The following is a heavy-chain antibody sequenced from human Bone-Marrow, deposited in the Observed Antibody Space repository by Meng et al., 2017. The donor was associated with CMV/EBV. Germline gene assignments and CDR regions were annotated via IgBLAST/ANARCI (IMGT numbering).Heavy chain of an antibody. CDR2: IWYDGSNK. J-gene: IGHJ4*02. Sequence: GESLKISCAASGFTFSSYGMHWVRQAPGKGLEWVAVIWYDGSNKYYADSVKGRFTISRDNSKNTLYLQMNSLRAEDTAMYYCARVAPARKLPGPYYFDYWGQGTLVTVSS. CDR1: GFTFSSYG. V-gene: IGHV3-33*01. CDR3: ARVAPARKLPGPYYFDY. D-gene: IGHD2-15*01.